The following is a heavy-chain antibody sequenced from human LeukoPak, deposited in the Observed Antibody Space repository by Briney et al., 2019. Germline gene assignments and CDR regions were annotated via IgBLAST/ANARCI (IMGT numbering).Heavy chain of an antibody. Sequence: GASVKVSCKASGGTFSSYAISWVRQAPGQGLEWMGGIIPIFGTANYAQKLQGRVTITADKSTSTAYMELSSLRSEDTAVYYCAFGGYDILTGYRDAFDIWGQGTMVTVSS. V-gene: IGHV1-69*06. J-gene: IGHJ3*02. CDR3: AFGGYDILTGYRDAFDI. CDR2: IIPIFGTA. D-gene: IGHD3-9*01. CDR1: GGTFSSYA.